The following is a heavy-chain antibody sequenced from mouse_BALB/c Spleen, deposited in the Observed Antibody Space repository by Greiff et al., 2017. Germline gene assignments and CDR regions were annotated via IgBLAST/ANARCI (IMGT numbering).Heavy chain of an antibody. D-gene: IGHD1-1*01. J-gene: IGHJ3*01. V-gene: IGHV5-17*02. Sequence: ESGGGLVQPGGSRKLSCAASGFTFSSFGMHWVRQAPEKGLEWVAYISSGSSTIYYADTVKGRFTISRDNPKNTLFLQMTSLRSEDTAMYYCARSRDYGSSPFAYWGQGTLVTVSA. CDR1: GFTFSSFG. CDR3: ARSRDYGSSPFAY. CDR2: ISSGSSTI.